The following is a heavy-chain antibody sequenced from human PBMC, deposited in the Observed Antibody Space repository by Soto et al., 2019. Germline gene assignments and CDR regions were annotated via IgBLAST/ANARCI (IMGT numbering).Heavy chain of an antibody. CDR2: IWYDGSNK. V-gene: IGHV3-33*01. Sequence: GGSLRLSCAASGFTFSSYGMHWVRQAPGKGLEWVAVIWYDGSNKYYADSVKGRFTISRDNSKNTLYLQMNSLRAEDTAVYYCARDKKVGDTNYGMDVWGQGTTVTVSS. D-gene: IGHD1-26*01. CDR3: ARDKKVGDTNYGMDV. J-gene: IGHJ6*02. CDR1: GFTFSSYG.